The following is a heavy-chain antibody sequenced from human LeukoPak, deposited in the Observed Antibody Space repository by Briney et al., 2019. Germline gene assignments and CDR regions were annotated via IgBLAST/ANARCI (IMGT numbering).Heavy chain of an antibody. CDR2: ISAYNGNT. D-gene: IGHD3-3*01. CDR3: ARESASYYDFWSGSSFFDY. CDR1: GYTFTSYG. J-gene: IGHJ4*02. Sequence: GASVKVSCKASGYTFTSYGISWVRQAPGQGLEWMGWISAYNGNTNYAQKLQGRVTMTTDTSTSTAYMELRSLRSDDTAVYYCARESASYYDFWSGSSFFDYWGQGTLVTVSS. V-gene: IGHV1-18*01.